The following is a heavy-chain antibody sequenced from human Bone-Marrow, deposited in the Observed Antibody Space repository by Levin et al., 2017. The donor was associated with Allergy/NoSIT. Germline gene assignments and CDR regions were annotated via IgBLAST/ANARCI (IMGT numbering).Heavy chain of an antibody. Sequence: PSETLSLTCTVSGDSINYYYWSWLRQPPGKGLEWIGSIYYSGSTDYNPSLKSRVTISVDTSKNQFSLILRSVTAADTAVYYCAGDLGARYGSETYYNRGYSDFWGQGTLVTVSS. V-gene: IGHV4-59*01. D-gene: IGHD3-10*01. CDR2: IYYSGST. CDR1: GDSINYYY. J-gene: IGHJ4*02. CDR3: AGDLGARYGSETYYNRGYSDF.